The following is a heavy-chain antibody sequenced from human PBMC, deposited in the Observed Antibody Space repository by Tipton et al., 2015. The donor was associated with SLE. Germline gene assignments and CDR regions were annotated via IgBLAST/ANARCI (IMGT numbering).Heavy chain of an antibody. J-gene: IGHJ4*02. Sequence: LRLSCTVSGGSVSGHYRSWIRQPPGKGLEWIGYIYDTGSTSYNPSLKSRVTISEDTSKQQSSLKLSSLTAADTAVYYCARHAGDYAYFDSWGQGTLVTVSS. CDR1: GGSVSGHY. D-gene: IGHD4-17*01. CDR3: ARHAGDYAYFDS. V-gene: IGHV4-59*08. CDR2: IYDTGST.